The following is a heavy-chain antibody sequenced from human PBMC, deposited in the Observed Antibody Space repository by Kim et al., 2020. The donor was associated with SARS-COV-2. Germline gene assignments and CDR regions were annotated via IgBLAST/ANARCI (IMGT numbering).Heavy chain of an antibody. Sequence: GGSLRLSCVVSGLTVSDNYISWVRQAPGKGLEWVAVISSGGETYYADSLKGRFSISRDNSRNSVHLQMNRLGFEDTGVYHCAKDPGYGLGVDFDPWGQGVVVTVSS. V-gene: IGHV3-66*02. D-gene: IGHD3-10*01. CDR2: ISSGGET. CDR3: AKDPGYGLGVDFDP. J-gene: IGHJ5*02. CDR1: GLTVSDNY.